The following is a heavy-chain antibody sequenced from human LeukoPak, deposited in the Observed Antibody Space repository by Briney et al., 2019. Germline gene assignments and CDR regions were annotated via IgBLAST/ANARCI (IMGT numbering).Heavy chain of an antibody. Sequence: SETLSLTCTVSGGSISSSSYYWGWIRQPPGKGLEWIGSIYYSGSTYYNPSLKSRVTISVDTSKNQFSLKLSSVTAADTAVYYCAGFGGTFLWFGELSDYWGQGTLVTVSS. CDR2: IYYSGST. V-gene: IGHV4-39*01. D-gene: IGHD3-10*01. CDR1: GGSISSSSYY. J-gene: IGHJ4*02. CDR3: AGFGGTFLWFGELSDY.